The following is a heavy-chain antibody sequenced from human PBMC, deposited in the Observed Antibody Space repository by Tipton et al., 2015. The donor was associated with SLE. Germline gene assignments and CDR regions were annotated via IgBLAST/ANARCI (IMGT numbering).Heavy chain of an antibody. CDR1: GDSIRRIGYY. CDR2: IYYSGRT. Sequence: TLSLTCTVSGDSIRRIGYYWDWIRQPPGKGLEWIGTIYYSGRTNYNPSHKSRVTISVDTSKNQFSLQMSSVTAADTAVYYCATSLMTTVSYYYYGMDVWGQGTTVTVSS. J-gene: IGHJ6*02. V-gene: IGHV4-39*07. D-gene: IGHD4-17*01. CDR3: ATSLMTTVSYYYYGMDV.